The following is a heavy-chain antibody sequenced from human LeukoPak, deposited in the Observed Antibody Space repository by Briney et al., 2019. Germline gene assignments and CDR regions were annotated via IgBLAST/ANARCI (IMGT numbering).Heavy chain of an antibody. CDR1: GFSFTNAW. D-gene: IGHD3-22*01. V-gene: IGHV3-15*01. J-gene: IGHJ4*02. CDR2: IRSNAEGGPT. CDR3: ATTGVEYFYDNSGHIY. Sequence: GGSLRLSCAASGFSFTNAWMSWVRQAPGKGLEWVGRIRSNAEGGPTDYAAPVTGRFTISRDDSRHTLYLQMNSLKIEDTGAYYCATTGVEYFYDNSGHIYWGQGTQVTVSS.